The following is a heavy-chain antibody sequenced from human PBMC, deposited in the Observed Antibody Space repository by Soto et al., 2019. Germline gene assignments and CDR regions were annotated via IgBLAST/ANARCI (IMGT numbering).Heavy chain of an antibody. CDR3: ARHDRFLEWLPLY. V-gene: IGHV4-39*01. J-gene: IGHJ4*02. CDR2: IYYSGST. Sequence: QLQLQESGPGLVKPSETLSLTCTVSGGSISSSSYYWGWIRQPPGKGLEWIGSIYYSGSTYYNPSLRSRVTIPVDTSKNQFSLKLSSVTAEDTAVYYCARHDRFLEWLPLYWGQGTLVTVSS. D-gene: IGHD3-3*01. CDR1: GGSISSSSYY.